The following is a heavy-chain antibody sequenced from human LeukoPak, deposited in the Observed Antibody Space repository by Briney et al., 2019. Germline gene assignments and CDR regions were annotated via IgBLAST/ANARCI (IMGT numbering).Heavy chain of an antibody. J-gene: IGHJ4*02. CDR1: GGSISSYY. D-gene: IGHD3-9*01. CDR2: IYTSGST. Sequence: SETLSLTCTVSGGSISSYYWSWIRQPAGKGLEWIGRIYTSGSTNYNPPLKSRVTMSVDTSKNQFSLKLSSVTAADTAVYYCARGYNVLTGYYYFDYWGQGTLVTVSS. CDR3: ARGYNVLTGYYYFDY. V-gene: IGHV4-4*07.